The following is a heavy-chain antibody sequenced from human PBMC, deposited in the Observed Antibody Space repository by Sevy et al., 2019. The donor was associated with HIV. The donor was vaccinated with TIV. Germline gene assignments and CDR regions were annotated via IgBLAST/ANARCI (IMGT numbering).Heavy chain of an antibody. CDR1: GGSISSYY. V-gene: IGHV4-59*01. J-gene: IGHJ5*02. Sequence: SETLSLTCTVSGGSISSYYWSWIRQPPGKGLEWIGYIYYSGSTNYNPSLKSRVTISVDTSQNQFSLKLSSVTAADTAVYYCARAYCSSTSCYFPNWFDPWGQGTLVTVSS. CDR3: ARAYCSSTSCYFPNWFDP. CDR2: IYYSGST. D-gene: IGHD2-2*01.